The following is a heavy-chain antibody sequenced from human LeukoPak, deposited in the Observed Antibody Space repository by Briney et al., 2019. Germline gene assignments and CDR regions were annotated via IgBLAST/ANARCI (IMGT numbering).Heavy chain of an antibody. Sequence: GGSLRLSCAASGFTFSSYSMNWVRQAPGKGLEWVSYISSSSSTIYYADSVKGRFTISRDNAKNSLYLQMNSLRAEDTAVYYCARDGVATRLYYYYYMDVWGKGTTVTVSS. CDR2: ISSSSSTI. D-gene: IGHD5-12*01. CDR1: GFTFSSYS. CDR3: ARDGVATRLYYYYYMDV. J-gene: IGHJ6*03. V-gene: IGHV3-48*01.